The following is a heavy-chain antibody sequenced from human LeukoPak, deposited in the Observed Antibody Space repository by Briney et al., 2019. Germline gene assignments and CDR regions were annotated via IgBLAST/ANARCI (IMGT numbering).Heavy chain of an antibody. J-gene: IGHJ4*02. V-gene: IGHV1-69*13. Sequence: SVTVSCKASGYTFTSYGISWVRQAPGQGLEWMGGIIPIFGTANYAQKFQGRVTITADESTSTAYMELSSLRSEDTAVYYCAGRGGYEEIVDYWGQGTLVTVSS. CDR1: GYTFTSYG. CDR2: IIPIFGTA. D-gene: IGHD5-12*01. CDR3: AGRGGYEEIVDY.